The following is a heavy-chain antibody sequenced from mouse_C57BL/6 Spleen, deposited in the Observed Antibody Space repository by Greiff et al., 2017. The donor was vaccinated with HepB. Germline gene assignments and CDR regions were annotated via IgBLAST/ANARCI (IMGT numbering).Heavy chain of an antibody. CDR1: GYTFTSYG. CDR3: ARPITTVVAPYYYAMDY. Sequence: QVQLQQSGAELARPGASVKLSCKASGYTFTSYGISWVKQRTGQGLEWIGEIYPRSGNTYYNEKFKGKATLTADKSSSTAYMELRSLTSEDSAVYFCARPITTVVAPYYYAMDYWGQGTSVTVSS. J-gene: IGHJ4*01. CDR2: IYPRSGNT. D-gene: IGHD1-1*01. V-gene: IGHV1-81*01.